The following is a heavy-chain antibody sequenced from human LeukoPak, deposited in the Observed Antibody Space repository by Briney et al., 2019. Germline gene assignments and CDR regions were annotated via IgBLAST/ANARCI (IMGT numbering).Heavy chain of an antibody. V-gene: IGHV4-59*01. CDR3: AIEPYYYNSSGYRDAFDI. J-gene: IGHJ3*02. D-gene: IGHD3-22*01. CDR1: GGSISNYY. Sequence: SETLSLTCTVSGGSISNYYWSWIRQPPGKGLEWIGCINYSGSTNCNPSLKTRVTISVDTSKNQFSLKLSSVTAAGTAVYYCAIEPYYYNSSGYRDAFDIWGQGTMVTVSS. CDR2: INYSGST.